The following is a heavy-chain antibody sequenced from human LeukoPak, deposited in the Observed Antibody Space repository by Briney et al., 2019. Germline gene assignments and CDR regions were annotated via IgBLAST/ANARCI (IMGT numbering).Heavy chain of an antibody. CDR1: GYSFTSYY. CDR2: INPSGGST. J-gene: IGHJ3*01. D-gene: IGHD3-16*02. Sequence: ASVKVSCKASGYSFTSYYIHWVRLAPGQGLEWMGVINPSGGSTRYEQKFQERVTMTRDMSTSTVYMELSRLRSDDTAVYYCARDSLYDYVWGSYRLNPFDVWGQGTMVTVSS. V-gene: IGHV1-46*01. CDR3: ARDSLYDYVWGSYRLNPFDV.